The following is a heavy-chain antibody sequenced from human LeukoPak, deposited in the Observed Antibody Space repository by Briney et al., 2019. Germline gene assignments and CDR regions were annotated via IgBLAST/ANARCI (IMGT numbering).Heavy chain of an antibody. V-gene: IGHV1-8*01. CDR3: ARVVRGVITDYYGMDV. CDR2: MNPNSGNT. Sequence: ASVKVSCKASGYTFTSYDINWVRQATGQGLEWMGWMNPNSGNTGYAQKFQGRVTMTRNTSISTAYMELSSLRSEDTAVYYCARVVRGVITDYYGMDVWGQGTTVTVSS. D-gene: IGHD3-10*01. J-gene: IGHJ6*02. CDR1: GYTFTSYD.